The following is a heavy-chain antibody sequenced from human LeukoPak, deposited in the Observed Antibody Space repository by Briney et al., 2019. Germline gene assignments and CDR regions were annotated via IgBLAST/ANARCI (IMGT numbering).Heavy chain of an antibody. CDR1: GFTFSSYA. CDR2: ISYDGSNK. J-gene: IGHJ4*02. CDR3: AKDRGRDGYNYSDY. D-gene: IGHD5-24*01. V-gene: IGHV3-30-3*01. Sequence: GGSLRLSCAASGFTFSSYAMHWVRQAPGKGLEWVAVISYDGSNKYYADSVKGRFTISRDNSKNTLYLQMNSLRAEDTAVYYCAKDRGRDGYNYSDYWGQGTLVTVFS.